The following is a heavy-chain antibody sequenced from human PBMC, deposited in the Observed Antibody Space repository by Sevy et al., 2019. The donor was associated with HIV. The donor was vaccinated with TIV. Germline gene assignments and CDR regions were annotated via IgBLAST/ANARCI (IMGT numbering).Heavy chain of an antibody. V-gene: IGHV3-48*04. CDR2: ISSSGSTI. Sequence: GGSLRLSCAASGFTFSSYAMSWVRQAPGKGLEWVSYISSSGSTIYYADSVKGRFTISRDNAKNSLYLQMNSLGAEDTAVYYCARGAGIAAAGTNDAFDIWGQGTMVTVSS. CDR3: ARGAGIAAAGTNDAFDI. CDR1: GFTFSSYA. D-gene: IGHD6-13*01. J-gene: IGHJ3*02.